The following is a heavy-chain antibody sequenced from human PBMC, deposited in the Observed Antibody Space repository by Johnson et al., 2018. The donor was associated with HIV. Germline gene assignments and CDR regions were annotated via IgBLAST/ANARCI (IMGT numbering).Heavy chain of an antibody. CDR1: GFTFSSYD. CDR3: AKDVELHGAFDI. CDR2: IGPAGYT. Sequence: VQLVEYGGGLVQPGGSLRLSCAASGFTFSSYDMHWVRQATGKGLEWVSAIGPAGYTYSLGSVKGRFTISRDNSKNTLYLQMNSLRAEDTAVYYCAKDVELHGAFDIWGQGTMVTVSS. V-gene: IGHV3-13*01. J-gene: IGHJ3*02. D-gene: IGHD1-26*01.